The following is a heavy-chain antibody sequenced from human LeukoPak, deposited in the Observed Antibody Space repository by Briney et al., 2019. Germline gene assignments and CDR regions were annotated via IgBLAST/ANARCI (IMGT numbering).Heavy chain of an antibody. D-gene: IGHD3-3*01. CDR2: MNPNSGNT. CDR3: ARKYYDFWSGYPSPRSYGMDV. Sequence: AASVKVSCKASGYTFTSYDINWVRQATGQGLEWMGWMNPNSGNTGYAQKFQGRVTMTRNTSISTAYMELSSLRSEDTAVYYCARKYYDFWSGYPSPRSYGMDVWGQGTTVTVSS. V-gene: IGHV1-8*01. J-gene: IGHJ6*02. CDR1: GYTFTSYD.